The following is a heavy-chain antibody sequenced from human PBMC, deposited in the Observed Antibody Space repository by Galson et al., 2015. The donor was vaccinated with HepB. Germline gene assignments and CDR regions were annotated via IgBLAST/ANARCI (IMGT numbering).Heavy chain of an antibody. J-gene: IGHJ2*01. CDR3: AKDRTASPPYWYFDL. CDR1: GFAFNSYG. V-gene: IGHV3-30*18. Sequence: SLRLSCAASGFAFNSYGMHWVRQAPGKGLEWVAVVSYDGSSKYFADSVKGRFTISRDDSKNTLYLHVNSLSAEDTAVYYCAKDRTASPPYWYFDLWGRGTLVTVSS. CDR2: VSYDGSSK.